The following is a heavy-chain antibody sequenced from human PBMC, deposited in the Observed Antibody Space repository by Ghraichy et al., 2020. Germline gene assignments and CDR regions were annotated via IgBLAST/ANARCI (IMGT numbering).Heavy chain of an antibody. CDR3: AKWWWDHDGEFDY. D-gene: IGHD2-21*01. CDR2: INHSGST. CDR1: GGSFLFYY. Sequence: SETLSLPFFFYGGSFLFYYWIFQPPGKGLEWIGEINHSGSTNYNPVLKSRLTISVDTSKNQFSLKVTAVTAADTAVYYCAKWWWDHDGEFDYWGQGTPVTVSS. J-gene: IGHJ4*02. V-gene: IGHV4-34*01.